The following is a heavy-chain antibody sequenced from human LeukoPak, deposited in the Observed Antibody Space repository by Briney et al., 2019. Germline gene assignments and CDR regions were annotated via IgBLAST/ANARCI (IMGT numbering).Heavy chain of an antibody. J-gene: IGHJ4*02. D-gene: IGHD3-16*01. V-gene: IGHV3-21*01. CDR2: ISSGSSYI. CDR1: GFTFSSCS. Sequence: GGSLRLSCAASGFTFSSCSMNWVRQAPGKGLEWVSSISSGSSYIYYADSVKGRFTISRENAKNSLYLQMNSLRAEDTAVYYCAREGDEIEPMFDYWGQGTLVTVSS. CDR3: AREGDEIEPMFDY.